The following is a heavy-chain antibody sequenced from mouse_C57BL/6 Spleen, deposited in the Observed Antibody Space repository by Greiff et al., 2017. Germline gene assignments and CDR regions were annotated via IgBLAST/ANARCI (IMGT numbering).Heavy chain of an antibody. CDR3: ARDEDYPLYAMDY. D-gene: IGHD2-4*01. J-gene: IGHJ4*01. CDR1: GYTFTSYW. V-gene: IGHV1-55*01. CDR2: IYPGSGST. Sequence: QVQLKQPGAELVKPGASVKMSCKASGYTFTSYWITWVKQRPGQGLEWIGDIYPGSGSTNYNEKFKSKATLTVDASSSTAYMQLSSLPSEDSAVYYCARDEDYPLYAMDYWGQGTSVTVSS.